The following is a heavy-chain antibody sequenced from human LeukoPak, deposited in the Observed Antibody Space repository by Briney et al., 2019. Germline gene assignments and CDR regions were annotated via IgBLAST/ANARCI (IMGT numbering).Heavy chain of an antibody. CDR3: ARVQYSYDDY. CDR1: GGSFSGYY. CDR2: INHSGST. J-gene: IGHJ4*02. D-gene: IGHD5-18*01. Sequence: PETLSLTCAVYGGSFSGYYWSWIRQPPGKGLEWIGEINHSGSTNYNPSLKSRVTISVDTSKNQFSLKLSSVTAADTAVYYCARVQYSYDDYWGQGTLVTVSS. V-gene: IGHV4-34*01.